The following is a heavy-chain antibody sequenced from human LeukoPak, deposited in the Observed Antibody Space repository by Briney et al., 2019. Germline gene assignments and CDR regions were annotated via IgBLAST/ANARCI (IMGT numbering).Heavy chain of an antibody. J-gene: IGHJ3*02. Sequence: GGSLRLSCAASGFTLSSYSMNWVRQAPGKGLEWVSSISSSSSYIYYADSVKGRFTISRDNAKNSLYLQMNSLRAEDTAVYYCAREKIVVVTAGAFDIWGQGTMVTVSS. V-gene: IGHV3-21*01. CDR3: AREKIVVVTAGAFDI. D-gene: IGHD2-21*02. CDR2: ISSSSSYI. CDR1: GFTLSSYS.